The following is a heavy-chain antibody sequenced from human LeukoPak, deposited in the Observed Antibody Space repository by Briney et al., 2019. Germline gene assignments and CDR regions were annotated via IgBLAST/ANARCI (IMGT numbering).Heavy chain of an antibody. J-gene: IGHJ4*02. CDR1: GGSISSGGYY. Sequence: PSETLSLTCTVSGGSISSGGYYWSWIRQHPGKGLEWIGYIYYSGSTYYNPSLKSRVTISVDTSKNQFSLKLSSVTAADTAVYYCARAKTYCTNGVCYTAIDYWGQGTLVTVSS. V-gene: IGHV4-31*03. CDR3: ARAKTYCTNGVCYTAIDY. CDR2: IYYSGST. D-gene: IGHD2-8*01.